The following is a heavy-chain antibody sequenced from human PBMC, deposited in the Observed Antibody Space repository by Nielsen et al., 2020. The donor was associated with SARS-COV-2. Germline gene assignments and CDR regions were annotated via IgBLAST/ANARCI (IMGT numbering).Heavy chain of an antibody. CDR3: ATFDTTKCSGKGYYYHYMDV. CDR2: IYTEEGET. D-gene: IGHD3-10*02. J-gene: IGHJ6*03. V-gene: IGHV1-24*01. Sequence: VQVPCQVSGYILPELFMHSVRQAPGKELEWMGSIYTEEGETIFAQKFQGRVTMTEDTSTDTAYMELSSLRSEDTAVYFCATFDTTKCSGKGYYYHYMDVWGKGTTVIVSS. CDR1: GYILPELF.